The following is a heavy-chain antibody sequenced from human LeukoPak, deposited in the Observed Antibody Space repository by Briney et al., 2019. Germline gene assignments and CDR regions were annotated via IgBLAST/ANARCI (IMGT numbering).Heavy chain of an antibody. D-gene: IGHD7-27*01. CDR1: GFTFSSYG. J-gene: IGHJ4*02. CDR3: ARDPGDPPFDY. V-gene: IGHV3-33*01. Sequence: GGSLRLSCAASGFTFSSYGMHWVRQAPGKGLEWVAVIWYDGSNKYYADSVKGRFTISRDNSKNTLYLQMNSLRAEDTAVYYCARDPGDPPFDYWGQGTLVTVSS. CDR2: IWYDGSNK.